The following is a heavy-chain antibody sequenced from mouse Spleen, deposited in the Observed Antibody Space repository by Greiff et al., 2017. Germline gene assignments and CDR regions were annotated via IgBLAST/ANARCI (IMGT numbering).Heavy chain of an antibody. CDR1: GYTFTSYW. CDR2: IDPSDSYT. Sequence: QVQLQQPGAELVRPGTSVKLSCKASGYTFTSYWMHWVKQRPGQGLEWIGVIDPSDSYTNYNQKFKGKATLTVDTSSSTAYMQLSSLTSEDSAVYYCARGYHFDYWGQGTTLTVSS. V-gene: IGHV1-59*01. CDR3: ARGYHFDY. D-gene: IGHD2-2*01. J-gene: IGHJ2*01.